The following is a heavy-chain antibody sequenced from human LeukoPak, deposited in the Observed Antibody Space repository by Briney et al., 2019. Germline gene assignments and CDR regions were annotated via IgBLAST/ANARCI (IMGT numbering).Heavy chain of an antibody. CDR1: GYTFTSYD. Sequence: ASVKVSCEASGYTFTSYDINWVRQATGQGLEWMGWMNPNSGNTGYAQKFQGRVTMTRNTSISTAYMELSSLRSEDTAVYYCARGPMTELSGNWFDPWGQGTLVTVSS. CDR3: ARGPMTELSGNWFDP. J-gene: IGHJ5*02. D-gene: IGHD3-16*02. CDR2: MNPNSGNT. V-gene: IGHV1-8*01.